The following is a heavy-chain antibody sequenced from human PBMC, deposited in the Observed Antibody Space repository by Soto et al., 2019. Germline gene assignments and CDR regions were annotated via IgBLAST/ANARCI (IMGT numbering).Heavy chain of an antibody. D-gene: IGHD1-1*01. CDR1: GDSISNCY. Sequence: SETLSLTCTVSGDSISNCYWSWIRQPPGKGLEWIGYIYYSGSTNYNPFLKSRVTISVDTSKNQFSLKLSSVTAADTAVYYCARRYGYSFDYWGQGTLLTVSS. CDR3: ARRYGYSFDY. J-gene: IGHJ4*02. V-gene: IGHV4-59*08. CDR2: IYYSGST.